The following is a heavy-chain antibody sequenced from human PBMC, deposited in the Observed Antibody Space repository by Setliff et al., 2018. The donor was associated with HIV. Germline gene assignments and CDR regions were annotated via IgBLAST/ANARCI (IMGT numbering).Heavy chain of an antibody. D-gene: IGHD3-3*01. Sequence: GASVKVSCKASGYTFTSYAMNWVRQAPGQGLEWMGWINTNTGNPTYAPGFTGRFVFSLDTSVSTAYLQISSLKAEDTVVYYCTRDHTPPPNYDFWSGQLDLRNIFYYMDVWGTGSPVTVSS. CDR1: GYTFTSYA. V-gene: IGHV7-4-1*02. J-gene: IGHJ6*03. CDR2: INTNTGNP. CDR3: TRDHTPPPNYDFWSGQLDLRNIFYYMDV.